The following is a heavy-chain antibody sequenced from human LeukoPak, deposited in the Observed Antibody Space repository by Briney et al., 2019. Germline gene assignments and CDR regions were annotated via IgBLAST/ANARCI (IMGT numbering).Heavy chain of an antibody. Sequence: ASVKVSCKASGYTFTSYAMHWVRQAPGQRLEWMGWINAGNGNTKYSQKFQGRVTITRDTSASTAYMELSSLRSEDTAVYYCARDLRVHSISHYYGSGPPVYWGQGTLVTVSS. J-gene: IGHJ4*02. CDR1: GYTFTSYA. D-gene: IGHD3-10*01. V-gene: IGHV1-3*01. CDR3: ARDLRVHSISHYYGSGPPVY. CDR2: INAGNGNT.